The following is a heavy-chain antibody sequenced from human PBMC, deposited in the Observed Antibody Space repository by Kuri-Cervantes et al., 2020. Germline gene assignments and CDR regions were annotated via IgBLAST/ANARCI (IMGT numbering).Heavy chain of an antibody. J-gene: IGHJ4*02. V-gene: IGHV3-30*18. CDR3: AKDPLSAAAGY. D-gene: IGHD6-13*01. CDR1: GFSFDDYG. CDR2: ISYDGSNK. Sequence: GGSLRLSCAASGFSFDDYGMHWVRQAPGKGLEWVAVISYDGSNKYYADSVKGRFTISRDNSKNTLYLQMNSLRAEDTALYYCAKDPLSAAAGYWGQGTLVTVSS.